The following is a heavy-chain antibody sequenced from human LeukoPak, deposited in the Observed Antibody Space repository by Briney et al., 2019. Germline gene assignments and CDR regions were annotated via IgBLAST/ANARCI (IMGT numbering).Heavy chain of an antibody. Sequence: GGSLRLSCAASGFTFSSYWMSWVRQAPGKGLEWVANIKQDGSEKYYVDSVKGRFTISRDSSRNSLYLQMNTLRAEDTAIYYCARDLHRSGYSDYWGQGTLVTVSS. CDR2: IKQDGSEK. D-gene: IGHD3-22*01. CDR1: GFTFSSYW. V-gene: IGHV3-7*01. CDR3: ARDLHRSGYSDY. J-gene: IGHJ4*02.